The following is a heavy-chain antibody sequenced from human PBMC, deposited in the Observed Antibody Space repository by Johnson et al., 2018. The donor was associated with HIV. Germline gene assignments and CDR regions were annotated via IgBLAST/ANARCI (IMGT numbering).Heavy chain of an antibody. D-gene: IGHD4-17*01. CDR1: GFTFSSYA. CDR3: ARDVTTTVTTDAFDI. Sequence: VQLVESGGGVVQPGGSLRLSCAASGFTFSSYAMSWVRQAPGKGLEWVSAISGSGGSTYYADSVKGRFTISSDNAKNSLYLQMNSLRAEDTAVYYCARDVTTTVTTDAFDIWGQGTMVTVSS. V-gene: IGHV3-23*04. CDR2: ISGSGGST. J-gene: IGHJ3*02.